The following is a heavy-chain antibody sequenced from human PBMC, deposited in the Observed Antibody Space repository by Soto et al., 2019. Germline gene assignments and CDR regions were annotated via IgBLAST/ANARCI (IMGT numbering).Heavy chain of an antibody. CDR3: ARRLYYDSSGFEGGGMDV. J-gene: IGHJ6*02. CDR1: GGSIRSSSYY. CDR2: IYYSGST. Sequence: SETLSLTCTVSGGSIRSSSYYWGWIRQPPGKGLEWIGSIYYSGSTYYNPSLKSRVTISVDTSKNQFSLKLSSVTAADTAVYYCARRLYYDSSGFEGGGMDVWGQGTTVT. V-gene: IGHV4-39*01. D-gene: IGHD3-22*01.